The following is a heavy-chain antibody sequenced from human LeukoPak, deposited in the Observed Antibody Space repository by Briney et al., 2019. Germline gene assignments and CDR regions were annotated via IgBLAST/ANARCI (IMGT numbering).Heavy chain of an antibody. CDR1: GFTFGDYA. Sequence: PGGSLRLSCTASGFTFGDYAMSWVRQAPGQGLEWVGFIRSKAYGGTTEYAASVKGRFTISRDDSKSIAYLQMNSLKTEDTAVYYCTRDPIVVVTAISDYFDYWGQGTLVTVSS. V-gene: IGHV3-49*04. CDR2: IRSKAYGGTT. CDR3: TRDPIVVVTAISDYFDY. D-gene: IGHD2-21*02. J-gene: IGHJ4*02.